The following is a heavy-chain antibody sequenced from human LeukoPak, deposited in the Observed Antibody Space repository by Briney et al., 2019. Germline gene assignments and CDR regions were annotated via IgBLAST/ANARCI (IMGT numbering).Heavy chain of an antibody. Sequence: HPGGSLRLSCAASEFTFSNYWMTWVRQAPGKGLEWVANIKKDGSEKFYVDSVKGRFTISRDNSKNTLYLQMNSLRAEDTAVYYCARGSPPTVTSHWGQGTLVTVSS. CDR3: ARGSPPTVTSH. J-gene: IGHJ1*01. V-gene: IGHV3-7*03. CDR1: EFTFSNYW. D-gene: IGHD4-17*01. CDR2: IKKDGSEK.